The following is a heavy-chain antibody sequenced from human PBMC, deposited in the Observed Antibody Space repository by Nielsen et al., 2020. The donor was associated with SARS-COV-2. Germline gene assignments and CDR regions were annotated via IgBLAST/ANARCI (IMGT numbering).Heavy chain of an antibody. CDR2: SIPIFGTA. Sequence: SVKVSCKASGGTFSSYAISWVRQAPGQGLEWMGGSIPIFGTANYAQKFQGRVTITADKSTSTAYMELSSLRSEDTAVYYCAVSSGYSLPVDYWGQGTLVTVSS. V-gene: IGHV1-69*06. J-gene: IGHJ4*02. D-gene: IGHD3-22*01. CDR3: AVSSGYSLPVDY. CDR1: GGTFSSYA.